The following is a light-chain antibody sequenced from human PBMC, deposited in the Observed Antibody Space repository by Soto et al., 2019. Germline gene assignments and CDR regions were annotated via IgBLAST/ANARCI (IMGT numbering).Light chain of an antibody. V-gene: IGKV3-20*01. CDR3: QQYGTSPIT. CDR2: GAS. CDR1: QTITNNY. Sequence: EIVLTQSPGTLSLSPGERATRSCRTSQTITNNYLAWYQQKPGQAPRLLIYGASSRVTGIPDRFSGSGSGTDFTLTISRLEPEDFAVYYCQQYGTSPITFGQGTRLEIK. J-gene: IGKJ5*01.